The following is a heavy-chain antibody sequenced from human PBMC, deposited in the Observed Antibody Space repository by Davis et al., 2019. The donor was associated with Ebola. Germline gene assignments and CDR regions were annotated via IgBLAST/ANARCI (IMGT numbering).Heavy chain of an antibody. D-gene: IGHD3-3*01. CDR1: GYRFNNDW. CDR3: ARHADFWRYYGMDV. J-gene: IGHJ6*02. CDR2: IYPDDSDT. Sequence: GGSLRLSCKGSGYRFNNDWIGWVRQMPGKGLEWMGIIYPDDSDTRYSPSFQGQVTISADKSINTAYLQWSTLKASDTAMYYCARHADFWRYYGMDVWGQGTTVTVSS. V-gene: IGHV5-51*01.